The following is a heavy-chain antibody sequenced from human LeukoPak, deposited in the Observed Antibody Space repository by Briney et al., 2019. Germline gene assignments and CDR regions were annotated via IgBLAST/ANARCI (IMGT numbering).Heavy chain of an antibody. CDR2: IWSDGSNK. CDR3: ARSLSSRGLIIPKTSRYFDY. Sequence: GRSLRLSCAASGFTFSNYDMHWVRQAPGKGLEWVAFIWSDGSNKYYADSVKGRFTISRDNSKNTLYLQMNSLRAEDTAVYYCARSLSSRGLIIPKTSRYFDYWGQGTLVTVSS. J-gene: IGHJ4*02. D-gene: IGHD3-10*01. V-gene: IGHV3-30*19. CDR1: GFTFSNYD.